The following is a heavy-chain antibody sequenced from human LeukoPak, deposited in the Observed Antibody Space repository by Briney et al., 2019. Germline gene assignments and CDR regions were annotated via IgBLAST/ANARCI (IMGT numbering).Heavy chain of an antibody. V-gene: IGHV4-61*08. CDR3: ARGVQGSSWSYYYYYYGMDV. D-gene: IGHD6-13*01. CDR1: GGSISSGDYY. J-gene: IGHJ6*02. Sequence: SETLSLTCTVSGGSISSGDYYWSWIRQPPGKGLEWIGYIYYSGSTNYNPSLKSRVTISVDTSKNQFSLKLSSVTAADTAVYYCARGVQGSSWSYYYYYYGMDVWGQGTTVTVSS. CDR2: IYYSGST.